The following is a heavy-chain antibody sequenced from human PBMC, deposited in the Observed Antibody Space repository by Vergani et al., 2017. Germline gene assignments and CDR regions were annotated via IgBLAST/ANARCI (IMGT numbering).Heavy chain of an antibody. J-gene: IGHJ6*02. CDR1: GGTFSSYT. V-gene: IGHV1-69*08. CDR2: IIPILGIA. D-gene: IGHD2-2*01. Sequence: QIQLVQSGAEVKKPGSSVKVSCKASGGTFSSYTISWVRQAPGQGLEWMGRIIPILGIANYAQKFQGRVTITADKSTSTAYMELSSLRSEDTAVYYCARERGDIVVVPAARSEAYYGMDVWGQGTTVTVSS. CDR3: ARERGDIVVVPAARSEAYYGMDV.